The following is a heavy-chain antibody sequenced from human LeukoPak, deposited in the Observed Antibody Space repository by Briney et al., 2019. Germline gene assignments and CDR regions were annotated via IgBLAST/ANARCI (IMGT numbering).Heavy chain of an antibody. D-gene: IGHD3-22*01. Sequence: ASVKVSCKASGYTFTSYGISWVRQAPGQGLEWMGCISAYNGNTNYAQKLQGRVTMTTDTSTSTAYMELRSLRSDDTAVYYCARDKDDYYDSSGYSDYWGQGTLVTVSS. CDR2: ISAYNGNT. V-gene: IGHV1-18*01. CDR3: ARDKDDYYDSSGYSDY. J-gene: IGHJ4*02. CDR1: GYTFTSYG.